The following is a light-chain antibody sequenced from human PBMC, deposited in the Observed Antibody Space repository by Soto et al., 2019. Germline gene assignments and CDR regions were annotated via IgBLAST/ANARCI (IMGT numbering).Light chain of an antibody. CDR2: GAS. Sequence: EIVLTQSPGTLSKSPGEKATLSCRAGQSVRNNYLAWYQHKPCRAPRLLIYGASSRATGIADRFSCSGSGTYVTLTISSLDPEEVAVYYGQQYGSSPPITFGQGTRLEIK. J-gene: IGKJ5*01. CDR3: QQYGSSPPIT. CDR1: QSVRNNY. V-gene: IGKV3-20*01.